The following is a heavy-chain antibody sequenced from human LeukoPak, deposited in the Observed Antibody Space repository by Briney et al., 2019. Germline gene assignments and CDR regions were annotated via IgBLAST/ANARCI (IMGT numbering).Heavy chain of an antibody. Sequence: GGSLRLSCAASGLTFSDHYMSWIRQAPGKGLEWVSYISHTGTTMYYADSVKGRFTLSRDNARNSLYLQMNSLRAEDTAVYYCARGHWGLDSWGQGTLVSVSS. CDR1: GLTFSDHY. D-gene: IGHD7-27*01. CDR2: ISHTGTTM. J-gene: IGHJ4*02. CDR3: ARGHWGLDS. V-gene: IGHV3-11*04.